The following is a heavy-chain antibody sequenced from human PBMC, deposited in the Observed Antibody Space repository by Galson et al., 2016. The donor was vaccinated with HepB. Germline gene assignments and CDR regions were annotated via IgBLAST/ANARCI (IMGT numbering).Heavy chain of an antibody. D-gene: IGHD1-1*01. CDR3: AKWNTAARATYLDF. Sequence: SLRLSCAASGFTFSSYAMSWVRQAPGKGLEWVSAISGIGGSTYYAGSVKGRFTISRDNSKNTLYLQMNSLRAEDTAVYYCAKWNTAARATYLDFWGQGSLVTVSS. J-gene: IGHJ4*02. V-gene: IGHV3-23*01. CDR2: ISGIGGST. CDR1: GFTFSSYA.